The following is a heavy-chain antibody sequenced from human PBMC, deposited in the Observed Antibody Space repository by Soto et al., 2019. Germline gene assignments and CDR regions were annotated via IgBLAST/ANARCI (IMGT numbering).Heavy chain of an antibody. Sequence: SETLYLTCTVSGGSISSGDYYWSWIRQPPGKGLEWIGYIYYSGSTYYNPSLKSRVTISVDTSKNQFSLKLSSVTAADTAVYYCARDRSYCSSTSCYNWFDPWGQGTLVTVSS. CDR3: ARDRSYCSSTSCYNWFDP. D-gene: IGHD2-2*01. J-gene: IGHJ5*02. CDR1: GGSISSGDYY. CDR2: IYYSGST. V-gene: IGHV4-30-4*01.